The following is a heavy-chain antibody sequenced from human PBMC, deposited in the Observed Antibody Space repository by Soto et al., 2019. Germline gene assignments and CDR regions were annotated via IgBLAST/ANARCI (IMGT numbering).Heavy chain of an antibody. CDR2: IANADTTT. J-gene: IGHJ4*02. CDR3: VRFLLGGQAGASDY. V-gene: IGHV3-48*03. CDR1: GFNFRTYE. D-gene: IGHD3-16*01. Sequence: EVQLVESGGALVQPGGSLRLSCAASGFNFRTYEMNWVRQTPEKGLEWISYIANADTTTYYADSVKGRFIISRDNAKSSLYLQMNSLRAEDTAVYYCVRFLLGGQAGASDYWGQGALVTVSS.